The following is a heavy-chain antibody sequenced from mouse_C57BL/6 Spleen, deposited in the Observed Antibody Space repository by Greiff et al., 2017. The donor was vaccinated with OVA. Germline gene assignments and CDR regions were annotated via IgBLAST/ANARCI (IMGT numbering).Heavy chain of an antibody. Sequence: VQGVESGPELVKPGASVKISCKASGYAFSSSWMNWVKQRPGKGLEWIGRIYPGDGDTNYNGKFKGKATLTADKSSSTAYMQLSSLTSEDSAVYFCARYEENYWGQGTTLTVSS. D-gene: IGHD2-12*01. CDR3: ARYEENY. CDR1: GYAFSSSW. CDR2: IYPGDGDT. J-gene: IGHJ2*01. V-gene: IGHV1-82*01.